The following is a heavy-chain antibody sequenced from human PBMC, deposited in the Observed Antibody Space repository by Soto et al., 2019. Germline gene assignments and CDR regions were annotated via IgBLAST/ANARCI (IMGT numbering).Heavy chain of an antibody. CDR3: ARSQGSSTSLEIYYYYYYGMDV. D-gene: IGHD2-2*01. J-gene: IGHJ6*02. Sequence: QVQLVQSGAEVKKPGSSVKVSCKASGGTFGSYAISWVRQAPGQGLEWMGGIIPIPGTANYAQKFQGRDTIAADESTSTAYMELSSLRAEDTAVYYCARSQGSSTSLEIYYYYYYGMDVWGQGITVTVSS. V-gene: IGHV1-69*01. CDR1: GGTFGSYA. CDR2: IIPIPGTA.